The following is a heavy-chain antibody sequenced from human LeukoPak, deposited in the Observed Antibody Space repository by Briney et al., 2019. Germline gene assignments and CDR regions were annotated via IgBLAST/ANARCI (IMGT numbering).Heavy chain of an antibody. CDR2: ISGSGGST. Sequence: PGGSLRLSCAASGFTFSSYAMSWVRQAPGKGLEWVSAISGSGGSTYYADSVKGRFTISRDNSKNTLYLQMNSLRAEDTAVYYCAKDHKGYYYDSSGYYPGGYWGQGTLVTVSS. CDR1: GFTFSSYA. D-gene: IGHD3-22*01. V-gene: IGHV3-23*01. CDR3: AKDHKGYYYDSSGYYPGGY. J-gene: IGHJ4*02.